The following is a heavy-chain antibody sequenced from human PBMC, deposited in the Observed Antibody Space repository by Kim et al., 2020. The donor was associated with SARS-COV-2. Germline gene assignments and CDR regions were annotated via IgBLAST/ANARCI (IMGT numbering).Heavy chain of an antibody. CDR3: AKDEDYYGSGTRNWIDY. CDR2: ISGSGGST. CDR1: GFTFSSYA. D-gene: IGHD3-10*01. V-gene: IGHV3-23*01. J-gene: IGHJ4*02. Sequence: GGSLRLSCAASGFTFSSYAMSWVRQAPGKGLEWVSAISGSGGSTYYADSVKGRFTISRDNSKNTLYLQMNSLRAEDTAVYYCAKDEDYYGSGTRNWIDYWGQGTLVTVSS.